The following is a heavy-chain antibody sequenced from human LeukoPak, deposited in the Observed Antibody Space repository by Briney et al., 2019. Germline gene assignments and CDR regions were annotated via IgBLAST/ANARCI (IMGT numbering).Heavy chain of an antibody. V-gene: IGHV3-21*04. CDR1: GFTFNTYN. D-gene: IGHD3-10*01. J-gene: IGHJ6*03. CDR2: ISSSGAYM. Sequence: PGGSLRLSCAASGFTFNTYNMNWVRQAPGKGLEWVSSISSSGAYMHYADSLKGRFTISRDNANNSLFLQIHSLRAEDTAVYYCARGGLYGSPRYYYMDVWGKGTTVTVSS. CDR3: ARGGLYGSPRYYYMDV.